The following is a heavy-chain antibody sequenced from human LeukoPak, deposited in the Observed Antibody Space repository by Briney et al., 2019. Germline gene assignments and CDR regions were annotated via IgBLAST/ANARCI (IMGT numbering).Heavy chain of an antibody. CDR1: GGSFSGYY. V-gene: IGHV4-34*01. CDR2: INHSGST. CDR3: ARRGTMVRGVIRV. Sequence: PSETLSLTCAVYGGSFSGYYWSWIRQPPGKGLEWIGEINHSGSTNYNPSLKSRVTISVDTSKNQFSLKLSSVTAADTAVYYCARRGTMVRGVIRVWGKGTTVTISS. J-gene: IGHJ6*04. D-gene: IGHD3-10*01.